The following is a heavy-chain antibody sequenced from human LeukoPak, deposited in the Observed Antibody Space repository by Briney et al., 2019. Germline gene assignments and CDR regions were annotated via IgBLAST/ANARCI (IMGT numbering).Heavy chain of an antibody. D-gene: IGHD3-10*01. J-gene: IGHJ4*02. Sequence: GGSLRLSCSASGFTFRTYAMHWVRQAPGKGLEYVSSITNDGSTTYYADSVRGRFTISRDNSKNTLYLQVNSLRAGDTAVYYCVKDQSGSGSWWGQGTLVTVSP. V-gene: IGHV3-64D*06. CDR1: GFTFRTYA. CDR2: ITNDGSTT. CDR3: VKDQSGSGSW.